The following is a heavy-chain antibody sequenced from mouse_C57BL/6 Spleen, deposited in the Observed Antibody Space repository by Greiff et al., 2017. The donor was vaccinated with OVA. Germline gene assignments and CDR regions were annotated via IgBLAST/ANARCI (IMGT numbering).Heavy chain of an antibody. CDR2: IDPSDSYT. Sequence: VQLQQPGAELVMPGASVKLSCKASGYTFTSYWMHWVKQRPGQGLEWIGEIDPSDSYTNYNQKFKGKSTLTVDKSSSTAYMQLSSLTSEDSAVYYCALYYDFFFDDWGQGTTLTVSS. CDR1: GYTFTSYW. CDR3: ALYYDFFFDD. D-gene: IGHD2-4*01. V-gene: IGHV1-69*01. J-gene: IGHJ2*01.